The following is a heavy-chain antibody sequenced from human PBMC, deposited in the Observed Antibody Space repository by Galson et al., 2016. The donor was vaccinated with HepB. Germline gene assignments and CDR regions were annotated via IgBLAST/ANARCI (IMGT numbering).Heavy chain of an antibody. CDR1: GYIFPSHW. D-gene: IGHD1-26*01. Sequence: QSGAEVKKSGESLKISCKGSGYIFPSHWVAWVRQMPGKGLEWMGIIYPRDADTRYSPSFQGQVFISADTSTAYLEWSSLKASDTAMYYCARSYSGSFWGQLDSWGQGTLVSVSS. V-gene: IGHV5-51*01. J-gene: IGHJ5*01. CDR3: ARSYSGSFWGQLDS. CDR2: IYPRDADT.